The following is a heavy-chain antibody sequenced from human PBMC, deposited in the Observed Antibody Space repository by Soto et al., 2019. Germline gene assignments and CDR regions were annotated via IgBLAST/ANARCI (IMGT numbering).Heavy chain of an antibody. CDR2: ITVGTGNT. V-gene: IGHV1-3*01. CDR3: ARDSTGTPDY. J-gene: IGHJ4*02. CDR1: GFIFTSSS. Sequence: ASVKVSCKASGFIFTSSSVQWVRQARGQRLEWIGWITVGTGNTKYSQKFQGRVTITRDTSASTAYMELSSLRSEDTAVYYCARDSTGTPDYWGQGTLVTVSS. D-gene: IGHD1-7*01.